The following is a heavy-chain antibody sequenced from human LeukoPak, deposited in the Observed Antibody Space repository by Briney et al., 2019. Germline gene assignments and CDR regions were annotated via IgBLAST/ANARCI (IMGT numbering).Heavy chain of an antibody. CDR3: ARVQAGTKRWFYFDY. CDR1: GGSISSTSYY. Sequence: PSETLSLTCVVSGGSISSTSYYWGWIRQPPGKGLEWIGSIYYSGSTYYSPSLKSRVTISVDTSKNQFSLKLSSVTAADTAVYYCARVQAGTKRWFYFDYWGQGTLVTVSS. CDR2: IYYSGST. V-gene: IGHV4-39*07. J-gene: IGHJ4*02. D-gene: IGHD6-13*01.